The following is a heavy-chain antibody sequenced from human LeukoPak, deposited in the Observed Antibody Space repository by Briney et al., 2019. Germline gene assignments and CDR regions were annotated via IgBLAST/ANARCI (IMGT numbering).Heavy chain of an antibody. Sequence: PGRSMRLSCAASGFTFSSYAMHWVRQAPGKGMEWVAVISNDGSNKYYADSEKGRFTICRDNSKNPLYLQMNSLRAEDTAVYYCAREGDYVWGSYRPFDYWGQGTLVTVSS. CDR2: ISNDGSNK. V-gene: IGHV3-30-3*01. J-gene: IGHJ4*02. CDR3: AREGDYVWGSYRPFDY. D-gene: IGHD3-16*02. CDR1: GFTFSSYA.